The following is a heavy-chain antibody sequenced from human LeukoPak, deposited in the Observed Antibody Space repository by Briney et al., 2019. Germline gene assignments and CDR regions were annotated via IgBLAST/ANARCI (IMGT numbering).Heavy chain of an antibody. CDR1: GFTINYA. Sequence: GGSLRLSCAASGFTINYAWMTWVRQDPGRGLEWVSAISGNGGYTWYADSMKGRFTISRDNSKNTLYLQMSSLRAEDTAVYYCAKEPIAAAGTFDYWGQGTLVTVSS. CDR3: AKEPIAAAGTFDY. CDR2: ISGNGGYT. V-gene: IGHV3-23*01. J-gene: IGHJ4*02. D-gene: IGHD6-25*01.